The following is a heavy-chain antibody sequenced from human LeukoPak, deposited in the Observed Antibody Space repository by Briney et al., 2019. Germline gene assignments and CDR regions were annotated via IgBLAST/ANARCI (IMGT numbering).Heavy chain of an antibody. J-gene: IGHJ4*02. V-gene: IGHV4-39*01. CDR3: VADEYGTGSYYKSAF. CDR2: VHYTRSYSGTT. Sequence: SETLSLTCTVSSGSIGSDALYWGWIRQSPGKGLEWIGSVHYTRSYSGTTYYNPSLESRVIVSTDRSKTLCSLKLTSVTAADTAVYYCVADEYGTGSYYKSAFWGKGALVTVSS. D-gene: IGHD3-10*01. CDR1: SGSIGSDALY.